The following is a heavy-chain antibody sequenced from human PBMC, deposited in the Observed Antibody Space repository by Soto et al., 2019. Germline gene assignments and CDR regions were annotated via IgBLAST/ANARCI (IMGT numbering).Heavy chain of an antibody. CDR1: GFTFSSYW. CDR2: IKQDGSEK. CDR3: ARGSLQPLYYFDY. V-gene: IGHV3-7*01. J-gene: IGHJ4*02. D-gene: IGHD6-13*01. Sequence: EVQLVESGGGLVQPGGSLRLSCAASGFTFSSYWMSWVRQAPGKGLEWVANIKQDGSEKYYVDSVKGRFTISRDNAKNSLYLQMNSLRAADTAVYYCARGSLQPLYYFDYWGKGTLVTVSS.